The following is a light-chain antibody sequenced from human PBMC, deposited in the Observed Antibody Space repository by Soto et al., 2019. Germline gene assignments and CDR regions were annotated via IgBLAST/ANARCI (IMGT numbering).Light chain of an antibody. Sequence: EIVLTQAPVTLSLSPGEKATLSCRARQSVSSSYLAWYQQKPGQAPRLLIYGASSRATGIPDRFSGSGSGTDFTLTISRLEPEDFAVYYCQKYGSSPRKFGQGTKVDIK. V-gene: IGKV3-20*01. CDR1: QSVSSSY. CDR2: GAS. J-gene: IGKJ1*01. CDR3: QKYGSSPRK.